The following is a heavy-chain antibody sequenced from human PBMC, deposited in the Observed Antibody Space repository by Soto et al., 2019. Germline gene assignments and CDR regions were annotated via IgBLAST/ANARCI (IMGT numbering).Heavy chain of an antibody. J-gene: IGHJ5*02. CDR1: GGSFSGYY. V-gene: IGHV4-34*01. D-gene: IGHD3-10*01. CDR2: INHSGST. Sequence: SETLSLTCAVYGGSFSGYYWSWIRQPPGKGLEWIGEINHSGSTNYNPSLKSRVTISVDTSKNQFSLKLSSVTAADTAVYYCARGLNYYGSGSYYVGWFDPWGQGTLVTVSS. CDR3: ARGLNYYGSGSYYVGWFDP.